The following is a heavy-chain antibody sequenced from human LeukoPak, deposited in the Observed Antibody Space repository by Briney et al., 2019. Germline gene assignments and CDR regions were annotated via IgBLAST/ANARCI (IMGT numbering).Heavy chain of an antibody. CDR2: IYSGSDS. D-gene: IGHD2-2*01. CDR3: ARTGYCSSNRCPIFGYYGMDV. J-gene: IGHJ6*02. V-gene: IGHV3-53*01. CDR1: GFTVSSNY. Sequence: GGSLRLSCAASGFTVSSNYMSWLRRAPGKGLEWVSFIYSGSDSYYADSVKGRFTISRDNSKNTLYLQMNSLRAEDTAVYYCARTGYCSSNRCPIFGYYGMDVWGQGTTVTVSS.